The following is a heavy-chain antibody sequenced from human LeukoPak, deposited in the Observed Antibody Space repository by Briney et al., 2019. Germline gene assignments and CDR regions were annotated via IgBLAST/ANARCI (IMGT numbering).Heavy chain of an antibody. J-gene: IGHJ4*02. V-gene: IGHV4-38-2*02. CDR3: ARRYREFDY. CDR1: GYSISSGYS. CDR2: IYPSGST. D-gene: IGHD5-12*01. Sequence: SETLSLTCTVSGYSISSGYSRGWIRQPPGTGLEWIRSIYPSGSTYYTPSLNSRVTILVDTSKNQFSLKLSSVTAADTAVYYCARRYREFDYWGQGTLVTVSS.